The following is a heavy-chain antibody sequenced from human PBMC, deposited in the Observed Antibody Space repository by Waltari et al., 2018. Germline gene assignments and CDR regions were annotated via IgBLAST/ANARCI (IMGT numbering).Heavy chain of an antibody. CDR3: ARVATKTYSSPVPGRPYYYGMDV. Sequence: EEQLVESGGGLAQPGESLRLSCAASGFTFSRYWMDWVRQAPGKGLGWVERISSDGSTITYADAVKGRFTISRDNAKNTLYVQMNRLRAEDTAVYYCARVATKTYSSPVPGRPYYYGMDVWGQGTTVTVSS. D-gene: IGHD3-22*01. CDR2: ISSDGSTI. CDR1: GFTFSRYW. J-gene: IGHJ6*02. V-gene: IGHV3-74*01.